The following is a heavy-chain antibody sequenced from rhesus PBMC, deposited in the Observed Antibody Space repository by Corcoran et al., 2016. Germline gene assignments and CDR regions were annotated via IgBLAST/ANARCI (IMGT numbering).Heavy chain of an antibody. V-gene: IGHV1-111*02. CDR3: ATVYSSWSSVDY. CDR1: GYTFTDYY. D-gene: IGHD6-13*01. J-gene: IGHJ4*01. Sequence: EVQLVQSGAEVKKPGASVKISCKASGYTFTDYYLHWVRPAPGKGIKVMGVGKPEDGEATHAEKLQDRVTITADTSTDTAYMELRSLRSEDTAVYYCATVYSSWSSVDYWGQGVLVTVAS. CDR2: GKPEDGEA.